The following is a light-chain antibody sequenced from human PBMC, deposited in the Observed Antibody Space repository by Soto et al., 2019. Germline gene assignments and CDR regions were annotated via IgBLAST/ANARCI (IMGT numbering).Light chain of an antibody. J-gene: IGLJ2*01. CDR2: RDV. Sequence: SSELTQPLSVSVALGQTATITCEGNNIGSKNVHWYQQKPGQAPVLVIYRDVNRPSGIPERFSGSNSGNTATLTISRAQAGDEADYYCQVWDSNSVVIGGGTKLTVL. V-gene: IGLV3-9*01. CDR1: NIGSKN. CDR3: QVWDSNSVV.